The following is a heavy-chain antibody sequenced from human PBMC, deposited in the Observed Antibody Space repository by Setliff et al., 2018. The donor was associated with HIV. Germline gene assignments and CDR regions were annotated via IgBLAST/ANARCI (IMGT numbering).Heavy chain of an antibody. CDR3: VRGDVAFLGVLSPLAV. CDR1: GFTFSIYS. Sequence: GGSLRLSCTASGFTFSIYSMNWVRQAPGKGLEWVSSISSSGKYIYYADSVKGRFTISRGNAKNSLYLQMKSLRPEDTAVYFCVRGDVAFLGVLSPLAVWGQGTMVTVSS. D-gene: IGHD1-26*01. J-gene: IGHJ3*01. CDR2: ISSSGKYI. V-gene: IGHV3-21*01.